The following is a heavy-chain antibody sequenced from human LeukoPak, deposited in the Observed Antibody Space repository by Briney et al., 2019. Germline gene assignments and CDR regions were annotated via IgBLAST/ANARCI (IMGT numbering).Heavy chain of an antibody. V-gene: IGHV4-59*01. J-gene: IGHJ4*02. CDR2: ICYSGST. CDR1: GGSISSYY. D-gene: IGHD3-22*01. CDR3: ARAGSSAYLIDY. Sequence: SETLSLTCTVSGGSISSYYWSWIRQPPGKGLEWIGYICYSGSTNYNPSLKSRVTISVDTSKNQFSLKLTSVTAADTAVYYCARAGSSAYLIDYWGQGTLATVSS.